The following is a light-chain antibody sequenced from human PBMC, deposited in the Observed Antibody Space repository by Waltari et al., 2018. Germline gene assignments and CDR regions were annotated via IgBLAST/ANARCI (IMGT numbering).Light chain of an antibody. J-gene: IGKJ1*01. Sequence: DRHMTQPTSTLPAAVGAGVTSTCRACPSIGTWLAWYQQQAGKAPKLLIYRASGLQNGVPSRFSGSGSGTEFALTISSLEPDDFATYYCQHYSSYPWTFGQGTKVEF. V-gene: IGKV1-5*03. CDR3: QHYSSYPWT. CDR2: RAS. CDR1: PSIGTW.